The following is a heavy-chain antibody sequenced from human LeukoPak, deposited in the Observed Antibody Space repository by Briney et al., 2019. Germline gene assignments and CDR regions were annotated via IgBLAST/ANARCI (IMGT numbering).Heavy chain of an antibody. Sequence: GGSLRLSCAASGFTFSSYAMNWVRQAPGKGLEWVSAISGGGGTTYYADSVKGRFIISRDNSNNTLSLQMNGLRAEDTAVYYCASGYSFGPYFDYWGRGTLVTVSS. V-gene: IGHV3-23*01. D-gene: IGHD5-18*01. CDR1: GFTFSSYA. CDR2: ISGGGGTT. J-gene: IGHJ4*02. CDR3: ASGYSFGPYFDY.